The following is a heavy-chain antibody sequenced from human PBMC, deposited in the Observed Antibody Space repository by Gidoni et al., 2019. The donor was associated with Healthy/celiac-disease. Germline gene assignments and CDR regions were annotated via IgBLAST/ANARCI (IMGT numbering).Heavy chain of an antibody. Sequence: QVQLVQSWAEVKKPRSSVKVSCKASRGTFSSYAISWVRQAPGQGLEWMGGIIPIFGTANYAQKFQGRVTITADESTSTAYMELSSLRSEDTAVYYCARRSSSWYYFDYWGQGTLVTVSS. CDR1: RGTFSSYA. V-gene: IGHV1-69*01. J-gene: IGHJ4*02. D-gene: IGHD6-13*01. CDR3: ARRSSSWYYFDY. CDR2: IIPIFGTA.